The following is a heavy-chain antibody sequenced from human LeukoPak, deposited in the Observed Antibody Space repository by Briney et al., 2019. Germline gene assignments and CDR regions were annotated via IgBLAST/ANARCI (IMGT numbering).Heavy chain of an antibody. CDR2: IKQDGSEK. D-gene: IGHD3-3*01. V-gene: IGHV3-7*01. CDR1: GFTFSSYW. Sequence: SGGSLRLSCAASGFTFSSYWMSWVRQAPGKGLEWVANIKQDGSEKYYVDSVKGRFTISRDNAKNSLYLQMNSLRAEDTAVYYCARAGLTYYAFWSSYPYYIDVWGKGTTVTVSS. J-gene: IGHJ6*03. CDR3: ARAGLTYYAFWSSYPYYIDV.